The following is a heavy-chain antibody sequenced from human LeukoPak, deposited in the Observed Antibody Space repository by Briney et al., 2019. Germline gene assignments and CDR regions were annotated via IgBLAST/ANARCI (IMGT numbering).Heavy chain of an antibody. CDR3: AKVRGASRGALDF. CDR2: VSGGGTGT. V-gene: IGHV3-23*01. CDR1: GFAFSTYA. D-gene: IGHD3-10*01. Sequence: GGSLRLSCAASGFAFSTYAMIWVRQAPGKGLEWVSTVSGGGTGTYYADSVRGRFTISRDNAKNTVHLQMNSLRAEDTALYYCAKVRGASRGALDFWGQGTLVTVSS. J-gene: IGHJ3*01.